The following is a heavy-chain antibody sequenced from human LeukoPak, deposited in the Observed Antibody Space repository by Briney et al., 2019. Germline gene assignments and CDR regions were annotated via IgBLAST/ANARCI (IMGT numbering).Heavy chain of an antibody. CDR1: GGTFSSYA. J-gene: IGHJ4*01. CDR2: IIPIFGTA. CDR3: ARGDYGDYSFAY. D-gene: IGHD4-17*01. Sequence: SVKVSCKASGGTFSSYAISWVRQAPGQGLEWMGGIIPIFGTANYAQKYQGRVTITTDESTSTAYMELSSLRSEDTAVYYCARGDYGDYSFAYWGQEPLSPSPQ. V-gene: IGHV1-69*05.